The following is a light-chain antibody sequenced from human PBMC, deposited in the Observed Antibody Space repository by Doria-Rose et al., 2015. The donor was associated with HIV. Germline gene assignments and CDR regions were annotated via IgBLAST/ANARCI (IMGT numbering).Light chain of an antibody. V-gene: IGKV3-20*01. CDR3: HQYGTSWT. Sequence: TQSPGTLPLSPGERATLSCRASQSFSSTYLAWYQQKPGQAPSLLIYDGSTRATGIPDRFSASESGTDFTLTINRLEPEDFALYYCHQYGTSWTFGQGTKVEI. J-gene: IGKJ1*01. CDR2: DGS. CDR1: QSFSSTY.